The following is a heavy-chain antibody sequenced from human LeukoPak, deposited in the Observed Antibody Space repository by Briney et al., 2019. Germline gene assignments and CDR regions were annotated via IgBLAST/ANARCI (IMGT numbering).Heavy chain of an antibody. CDR1: GFTFSSYS. V-gene: IGHV3-21*01. CDR3: ARDFRGTYYDILTGYLGGGLYYFDY. J-gene: IGHJ4*02. CDR2: ISSSSSYI. D-gene: IGHD3-9*01. Sequence: GGSLRLSCAASGFTFSSYSMNWVRQAPGKGLEWVSSISSSSSYIYYADSVKGRFTISRDNAKNSLYLQMNSLRAEDTAVYYCARDFRGTYYDILTGYLGGGLYYFDYWGQGTLVTVSS.